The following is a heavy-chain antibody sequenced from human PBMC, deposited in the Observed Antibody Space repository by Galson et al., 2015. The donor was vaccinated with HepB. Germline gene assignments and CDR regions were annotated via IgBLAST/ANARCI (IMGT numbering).Heavy chain of an antibody. D-gene: IGHD5-12*01. CDR3: AKDSRWMAPKYYYGMDV. Sequence: SLRLSCAASGFTFSGYAMHWVRQAPGKGLEWVAVISYDGINKYYASSVKGRFTTSRDNSKNTLYLQMSSLGAEDTAIFYCAKDSRWMAPKYYYGMDVWGQGTTVTVSS. CDR2: ISYDGINK. V-gene: IGHV3-30*18. J-gene: IGHJ6*02. CDR1: GFTFSGYA.